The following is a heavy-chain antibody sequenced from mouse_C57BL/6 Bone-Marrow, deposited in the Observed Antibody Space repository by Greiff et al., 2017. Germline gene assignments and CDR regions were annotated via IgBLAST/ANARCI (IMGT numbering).Heavy chain of an antibody. J-gene: IGHJ3*01. CDR1: GYTFTGYW. Sequence: EVQLQQSGTVLVRPGASVKMSCKTSGYTFTGYWMNWVKQRPGPGLEWIGAIYPGNSDTSYNQKFKGKAKLTAVTSSSTAYLELSRLTTEESAVYSSTTSGYHLHGAFAYWGQGTLVTVSA. V-gene: IGHV1-5*01. CDR3: TTSGYHLHGAFAY. CDR2: IYPGNSDT. D-gene: IGHD3-1*01.